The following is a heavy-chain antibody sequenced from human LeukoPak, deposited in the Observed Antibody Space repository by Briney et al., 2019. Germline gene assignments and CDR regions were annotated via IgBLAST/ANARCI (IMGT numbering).Heavy chain of an antibody. CDR1: GGSISSGGYS. V-gene: IGHV4-30-2*01. J-gene: IGHJ4*02. Sequence: SETLSLTCAVSGGSISSGGYSWSWIRQPPGKGLEWIGYIYHSGSTYYNPSLKSRVTISVDRSKNQFSLKLSSVTAADTAVYYCARLYCSGGSCYLDYWGQGTLVTVSS. CDR3: ARLYCSGGSCYLDY. D-gene: IGHD2-15*01. CDR2: IYHSGST.